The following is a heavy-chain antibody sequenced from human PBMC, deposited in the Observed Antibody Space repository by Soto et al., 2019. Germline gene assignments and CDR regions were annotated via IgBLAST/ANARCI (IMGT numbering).Heavy chain of an antibody. CDR2: VIAILGIA. D-gene: IGHD3-3*01. V-gene: IGHV1-69*08. CDR3: AREAYYDFWCGYDRSWFDP. Sequence: QVQLVQSGAEVKKPGSSVKVSCKASGGTFSSYTISWVRQAPGQGLEWMGRVIAILGIANYAQKFQGRVTITADKSTSTAYMGLSSLRSEDTAVYYCAREAYYDFWCGYDRSWFDPWGQVTLVTVCS. J-gene: IGHJ5*02. CDR1: GGTFSSYT.